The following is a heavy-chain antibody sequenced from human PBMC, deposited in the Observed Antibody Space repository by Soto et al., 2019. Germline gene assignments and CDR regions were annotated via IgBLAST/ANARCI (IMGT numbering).Heavy chain of an antibody. CDR3: ARLSTKTGTTYLPGSDFEY. D-gene: IGHD1-7*01. J-gene: IGHJ4*02. CDR2: INPSGGST. CDR1: GYTFTSYY. V-gene: IGHV1-46*01. Sequence: ASVKISCKASGYTFTSYYMHWVRQAPGQGLEWMGIINPSGGSTSYAQKFQGRVTMTRDTSTSTVYMELSSLRSEDTAVYYCARLSTKTGTTYLPGSDFEYWGQGTLVTVSS.